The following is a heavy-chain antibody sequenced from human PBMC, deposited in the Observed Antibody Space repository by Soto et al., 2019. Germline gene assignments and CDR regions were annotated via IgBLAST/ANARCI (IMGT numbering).Heavy chain of an antibody. CDR3: AHRDIETSGEFDY. J-gene: IGHJ4*02. V-gene: IGHV2-5*02. Sequence: QITLKESGPPLVKPTQTLTLTCTFSGFSLTTYGVGVGWIRQPPGEALEWLASIYWGDDKRYSPSLNNRVTITKETSRNQVGLTMTNMDPVDTATYFCAHRDIETSGEFDYWGQGTLVTVSS. CDR2: IYWGDDK. CDR1: GFSLTTYGVG. D-gene: IGHD3-10*01.